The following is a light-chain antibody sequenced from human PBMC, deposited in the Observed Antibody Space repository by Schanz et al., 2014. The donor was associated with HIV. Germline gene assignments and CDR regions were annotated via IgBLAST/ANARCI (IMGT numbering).Light chain of an antibody. CDR1: SSDVGGYNY. Sequence: QSALTQPASVSGSPGQSITISCTGTSSDVGGYNYVSWYQQHPGKAPKLMIYDVSNRPSGVSSRFSGSKSGNTASLTISGLQAEDEADYYCCSYTTPSTYVFGAGTKLTVL. J-gene: IGLJ1*01. CDR2: DVS. CDR3: CSYTTPSTYV. V-gene: IGLV2-14*01.